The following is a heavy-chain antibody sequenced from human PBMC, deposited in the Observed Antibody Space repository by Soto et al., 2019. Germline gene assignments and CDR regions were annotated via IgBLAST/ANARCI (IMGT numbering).Heavy chain of an antibody. CDR2: INHSGST. V-gene: IGHV4-34*01. J-gene: IGHJ3*02. Sequence: SETLSLTCAVYGGSFSGYYWSWIRQPPGKGLEWIGEINHSGSTNYNPSLKSRVTISVDTSKNQFSLKLSSVTAADTAVYYCARDLNQNIVVVTAIGAFDIWGQGTMVTGSS. D-gene: IGHD2-21*02. CDR1: GGSFSGYY. CDR3: ARDLNQNIVVVTAIGAFDI.